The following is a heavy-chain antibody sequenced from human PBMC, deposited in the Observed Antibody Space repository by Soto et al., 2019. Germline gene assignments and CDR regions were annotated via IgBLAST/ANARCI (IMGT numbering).Heavy chain of an antibody. Sequence: SETLSLTCTVSGSSVSGGIYYWTWIRQPPGKGLEWIGYIYHRETTNYNASLRSRVTISVDTSKNQSSLRLTSVTAADTAVYYCARYRDYGDYGYFDSWGQGTLVTVS. D-gene: IGHD4-17*01. CDR3: ARYRDYGDYGYFDS. CDR1: GSSVSGGIYY. V-gene: IGHV4-61*01. J-gene: IGHJ4*02. CDR2: IYHRETT.